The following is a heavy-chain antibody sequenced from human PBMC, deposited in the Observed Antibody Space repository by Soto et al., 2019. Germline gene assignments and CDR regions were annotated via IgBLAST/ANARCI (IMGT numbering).Heavy chain of an antibody. CDR2: IIPIFGTA. J-gene: IGHJ6*02. V-gene: IGHV1-69*06. D-gene: IGHD3-22*01. Sequence: SCEAPGVTLDSKSLWLPRHEKEKGLEWMGGIIPIFGTANYAQKFQGRVTIAADKSTSTAYMELSSLRSEDTAVYYCSRFPTITIIVATHGMGVWGQGTTVTVSS. CDR3: SRFPTITIIVATHGMGV. CDR1: GVTLDSKS.